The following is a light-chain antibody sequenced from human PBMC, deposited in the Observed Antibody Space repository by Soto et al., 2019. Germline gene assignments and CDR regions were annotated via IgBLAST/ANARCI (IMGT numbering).Light chain of an antibody. V-gene: IGLV1-44*01. CDR2: NNS. CDR1: NSNIGGNS. J-gene: IGLJ3*02. Sequence: QSVLTQAPSASGTPGQRVTISCSGSNSNIGGNSVSWYHHLPGTAPKLLIFNNSQRPSGVPDRFSGSKSGTSASLAISGLPSEDEADYYCASWDDSLNGHWVFGGGTKLTVL. CDR3: ASWDDSLNGHWV.